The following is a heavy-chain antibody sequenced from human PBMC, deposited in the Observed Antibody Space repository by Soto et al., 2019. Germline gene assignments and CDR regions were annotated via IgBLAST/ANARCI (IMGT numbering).Heavy chain of an antibody. V-gene: IGHV3-13*01. D-gene: IGHD6-19*01. J-gene: IGHJ4*02. CDR2: IGTAGDT. Sequence: EVQLVESGGGLVQPGGSLRLSCAASGFTFSSYDMHWVRQATGKGLEWVSAIGTAGDTYYPGSVKGRFTISRENAKNSLYLQMNSLRAGDTAVYYCARGLYSSGWYVVDYWGQGTLVTVS. CDR3: ARGLYSSGWYVVDY. CDR1: GFTFSSYD.